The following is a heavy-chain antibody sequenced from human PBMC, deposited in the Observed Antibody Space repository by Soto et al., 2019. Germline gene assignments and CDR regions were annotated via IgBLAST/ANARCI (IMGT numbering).Heavy chain of an antibody. Sequence: HPGGSLRLSCAASGFTFSSYSMNWVRQAPGKGLEWVSYISSSSSTIYYADSVKGRFTISRDNAKNSLYLQMNSLRDEDTAVYYCARANRYYDIFPSRYGMDVWGQGTTVTVSS. CDR2: ISSSSSTI. J-gene: IGHJ6*02. CDR1: GFTFSSYS. D-gene: IGHD3-9*01. CDR3: ARANRYYDIFPSRYGMDV. V-gene: IGHV3-48*02.